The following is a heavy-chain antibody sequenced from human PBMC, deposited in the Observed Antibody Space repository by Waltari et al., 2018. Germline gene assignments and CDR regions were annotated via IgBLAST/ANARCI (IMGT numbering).Heavy chain of an antibody. Sequence: QVQLQQWGAGLLKPSETLSLTCAVYGGSFSGYYWSWIRQPPGKGLEWIGEINHSGSTNYNPSLKSRVTISVDTSKNQFSLKLSSVTAADTAVYYCARGRIAASPGGPWGQGTLVTVSS. V-gene: IGHV4-34*01. J-gene: IGHJ5*02. CDR1: GGSFSGYY. D-gene: IGHD6-6*01. CDR3: ARGRIAASPGGP. CDR2: INHSGST.